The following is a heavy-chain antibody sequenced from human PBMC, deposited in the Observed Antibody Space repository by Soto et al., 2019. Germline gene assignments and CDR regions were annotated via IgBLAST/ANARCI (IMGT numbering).Heavy chain of an antibody. CDR1: GFTFGDYA. V-gene: IGHV3-49*03. J-gene: IGHJ4*02. D-gene: IGHD2-15*01. Sequence: GGSLRLSCTASGFTFGDYAMSWFRQAPGKGLEWVGFIRSKAYGGTTEYAASVKGRFTISRDDSKSIAYLQMNSLKTEDTAVYYCTRDPTAGYCSGGSCYAQFDYWGQGTLVTVSS. CDR3: TRDPTAGYCSGGSCYAQFDY. CDR2: IRSKAYGGTT.